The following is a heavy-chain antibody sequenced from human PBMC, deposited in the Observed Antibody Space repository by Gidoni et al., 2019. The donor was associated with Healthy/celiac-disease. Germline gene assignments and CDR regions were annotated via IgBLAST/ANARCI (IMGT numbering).Heavy chain of an antibody. CDR3: ARYPLLELDPPGRFDY. Sequence: QLQLQESGPGLVKPSETLSLTCTVSGGSISSSSYYWGWIRQPPGKGLEWIGSIYYSGSTYYNPSLKSRVTISVDTSKNQFSLKLSSVTAADTAVYYCARYPLLELDPPGRFDYWGQGTLVTVSS. CDR1: GGSISSSSYY. CDR2: IYYSGST. V-gene: IGHV4-39*01. J-gene: IGHJ4*02. D-gene: IGHD1-1*01.